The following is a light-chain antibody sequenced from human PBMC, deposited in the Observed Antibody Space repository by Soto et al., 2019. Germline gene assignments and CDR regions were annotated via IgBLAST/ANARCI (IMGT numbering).Light chain of an antibody. V-gene: IGKV1-5*01. Sequence: DIQMTQSPSTLSASVGDRVTITCRASQSISKSLAWYQQKPGKAPKLLIYDASSLESGVPSRFSGSGSGTEFTLTISSLQPDDFATYYCQQYNGYSWTFGQGTKVDI. CDR2: DAS. CDR1: QSISKS. CDR3: QQYNGYSWT. J-gene: IGKJ1*01.